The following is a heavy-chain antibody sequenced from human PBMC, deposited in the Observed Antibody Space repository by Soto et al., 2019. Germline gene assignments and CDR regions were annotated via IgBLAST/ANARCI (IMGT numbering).Heavy chain of an antibody. CDR3: ATRMHGSYTTPAYFDY. Sequence: PGGSLRLSCAASGFTFSSYAMSWVRQAPGKGLEWVSAISGSGGSTYYADSVKGRFTISRDNSKNTLYLQMNSLRAEDTAVYYCATRMHGSYTTPAYFDYWGQGTLVTVSS. CDR1: GFTFSSYA. D-gene: IGHD1-26*01. V-gene: IGHV3-23*01. CDR2: ISGSGGST. J-gene: IGHJ4*02.